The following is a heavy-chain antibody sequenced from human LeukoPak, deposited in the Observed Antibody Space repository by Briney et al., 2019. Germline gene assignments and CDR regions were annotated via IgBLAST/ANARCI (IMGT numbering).Heavy chain of an antibody. V-gene: IGHV3-7*01. D-gene: IGHD2-2*01. CDR2: IKQDGSEK. CDR3: AREGYQLLWNWFDP. CDR1: GFTFSSYW. Sequence: GGSLRLSCAASGFTFSSYWMSWVRQAPGKGLEWVANIKQDGSEKYYVDSMKGRFTISRDNAKNSLYLQMNSLRAEDTAVYYCAREGYQLLWNWFDPWGQGTLVTVSS. J-gene: IGHJ5*02.